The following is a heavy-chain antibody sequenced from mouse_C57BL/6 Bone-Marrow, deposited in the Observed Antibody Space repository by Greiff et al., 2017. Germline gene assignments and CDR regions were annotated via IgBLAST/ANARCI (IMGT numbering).Heavy chain of an antibody. CDR2: IVPGNGYT. D-gene: IGHD1-1*01. Sequence: QVQLQQSGAELMKPGASVKISCKASGYTFTGYWIEWIKQKPGHGLEWIGEIVPGNGYTKYNEKFKGKATLTAEPSSNTGYLELSRLTTEDSALYYCARNNGSFWYFDVWGTGTTVTVSS. CDR3: ARNNGSFWYFDV. V-gene: IGHV1-9*01. CDR1: GYTFTGYW. J-gene: IGHJ1*03.